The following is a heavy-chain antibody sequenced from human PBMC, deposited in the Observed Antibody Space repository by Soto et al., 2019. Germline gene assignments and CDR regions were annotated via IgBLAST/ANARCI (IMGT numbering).Heavy chain of an antibody. CDR2: TYYSENT. V-gene: IGHV4-31*03. CDR3: ARLSSSGWPIDS. J-gene: IGHJ4*02. D-gene: IGHD6-19*01. CDR1: GGSISSGGYY. Sequence: SETLSLTCTVSGGSISSGGYYWNWIRQHPGKGLEWIGYTYYSENTYYNPSLNSRITISADTSKNQFSLKLSSVTAANTAVYYCARLSSSGWPIDSWGQGTLVTVSS.